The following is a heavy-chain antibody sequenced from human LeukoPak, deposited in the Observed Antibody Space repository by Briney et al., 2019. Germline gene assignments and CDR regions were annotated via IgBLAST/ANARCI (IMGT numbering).Heavy chain of an antibody. J-gene: IGHJ4*02. Sequence: GGSLRLSCAASGFSFSTYSMNWVRQAPGKGLEWVSYVSFSSTTIYYADSVKGRFTISRDNAKNSLYLQMNSLRAEDTAVYYCATERVYSDSFDYWGQGTLVTVSS. CDR2: VSFSSTTI. CDR1: GFSFSTYS. CDR3: ATERVYSDSFDY. V-gene: IGHV3-48*01. D-gene: IGHD2-15*01.